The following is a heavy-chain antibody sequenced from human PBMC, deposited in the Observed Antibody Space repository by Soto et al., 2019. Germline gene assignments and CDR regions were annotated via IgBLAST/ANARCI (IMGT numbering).Heavy chain of an antibody. D-gene: IGHD4-17*01. Sequence: GGSLRLSCAASGFTFSSYAMSWVRQAPGKGLEWVSAISGSGGSTYYADSVKGRFTISRDNSKNTLYLQMNSLRAEDTALYYCGKDPNGDYIGAFDIWGQGTMVTVSS. J-gene: IGHJ3*02. CDR1: GFTFSSYA. CDR3: GKDPNGDYIGAFDI. CDR2: ISGSGGST. V-gene: IGHV3-23*01.